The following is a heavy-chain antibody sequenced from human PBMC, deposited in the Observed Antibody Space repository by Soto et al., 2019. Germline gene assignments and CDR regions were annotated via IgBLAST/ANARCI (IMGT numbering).Heavy chain of an antibody. CDR3: ARATCSSTSCYGWLVWFDP. Sequence: GGSLRLSCAASGFTFSSYSMNWVRQAPGKGLEWVSSISSSSSYIYYADSVKGRFTISRDNAKNSLYLQMNSLRAEDTAVYYCARATCSSTSCYGWLVWFDPWGQGTLVTVSS. D-gene: IGHD2-2*01. CDR2: ISSSSSYI. CDR1: GFTFSSYS. J-gene: IGHJ5*02. V-gene: IGHV3-21*04.